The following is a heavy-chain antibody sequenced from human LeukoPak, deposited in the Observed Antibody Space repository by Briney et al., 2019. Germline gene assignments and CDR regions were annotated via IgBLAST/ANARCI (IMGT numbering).Heavy chain of an antibody. CDR2: INSDGSST. CDR3: ARGTGSYYSLGY. V-gene: IGHV3-74*01. D-gene: IGHD1-26*01. J-gene: IGHJ4*02. CDR1: GFTFSSYW. Sequence: GGSLRLSCAASGFTFSSYWMHWVHQAPGKGLVWVSRINSDGSSTSYADSVKGRFTISRDNAKNTLYLQMDSLRAEDTAMYYCARGTGSYYSLGYWGQGTLVTVSS.